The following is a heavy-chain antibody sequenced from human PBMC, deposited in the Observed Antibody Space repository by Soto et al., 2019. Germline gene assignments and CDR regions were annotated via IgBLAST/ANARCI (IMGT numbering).Heavy chain of an antibody. CDR1: GGSISSYY. CDR3: ARVGIYSGYDYRYYYYGMDV. D-gene: IGHD5-12*01. V-gene: IGHV4-59*12. CDR2: IYYSGST. J-gene: IGHJ6*02. Sequence: SETLSLTCTVSGGSISSYYWSWIRQPPGKGLEWIGYIYYSGSTNYNPSLKSRVTISVDTSKNQFSLKLSSVTAADTAVYYCARVGIYSGYDYRYYYYGMDVWGQGTTVTVSS.